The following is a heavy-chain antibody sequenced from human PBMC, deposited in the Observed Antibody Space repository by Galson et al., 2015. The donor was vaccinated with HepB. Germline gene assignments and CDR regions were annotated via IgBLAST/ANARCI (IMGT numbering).Heavy chain of an antibody. V-gene: IGHV3-73*01. CDR3: TRLGDFSGYSSS. D-gene: IGHD6-13*01. Sequence: SLRLSCAASGFTFSGSAIHWVRQASGRGLEWVGRIRSKASNYATEYTPSLKGRFIISRDDSQNMAYLHMNGLKTEDTAVYYCTRLGDFSGYSSSWGQGTLVTVSS. CDR2: IRSKASNYAT. J-gene: IGHJ4*02. CDR1: GFTFSGSA.